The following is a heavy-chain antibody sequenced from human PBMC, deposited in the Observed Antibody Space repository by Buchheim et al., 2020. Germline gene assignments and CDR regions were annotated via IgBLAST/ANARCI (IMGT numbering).Heavy chain of an antibody. CDR3: ARAGSSGWLRGRNWFDP. CDR1: GFTFSSYS. V-gene: IGHV3-48*01. CDR2: ISSSSSTI. D-gene: IGHD6-19*01. Sequence: EVQLVESGGGLVQPGGYLRLSCAASGFTFSSYSMNWVRQAPGKGLEWVSYISSSSSTIYYADSVKGRFTISRDNAKNSLYLQMNSLRAEDTAVYYCARAGSSGWLRGRNWFDPWGQGTL. J-gene: IGHJ5*02.